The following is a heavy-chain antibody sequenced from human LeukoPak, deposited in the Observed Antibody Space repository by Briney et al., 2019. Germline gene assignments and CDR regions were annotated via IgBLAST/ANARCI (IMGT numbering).Heavy chain of an antibody. CDR2: IYSGGST. CDR3: ARGRDDFWSGYPFY. Sequence: GGSLRLSCAASGFTVSRNYMSWVRQAPGKGLEWVSVIYSGGSTYYADSVKGRFTISRDNSKNTLYLQMNSLRAEDTAVYYCARGRDDFWSGYPFYWGQGTLVTVSS. CDR1: GFTVSRNY. V-gene: IGHV3-66*02. D-gene: IGHD3-3*01. J-gene: IGHJ4*02.